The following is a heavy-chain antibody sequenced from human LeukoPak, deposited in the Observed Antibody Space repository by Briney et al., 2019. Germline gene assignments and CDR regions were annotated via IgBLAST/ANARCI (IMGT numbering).Heavy chain of an antibody. CDR3: ARAGDIVVVVAATRGADAFDI. Sequence: SETLSLTCAVSGGSISSSNWWSWVRQPPGKGLEWIGYIYYSGSTYYNPSLKSRVTISVDTSKNQFSLKLSSVTAADTAVYYCARAGDIVVVVAATRGADAFDIWGQGTMVTVSS. D-gene: IGHD2-15*01. V-gene: IGHV4-4*02. CDR2: IYYSGST. J-gene: IGHJ3*02. CDR1: GGSISSSNW.